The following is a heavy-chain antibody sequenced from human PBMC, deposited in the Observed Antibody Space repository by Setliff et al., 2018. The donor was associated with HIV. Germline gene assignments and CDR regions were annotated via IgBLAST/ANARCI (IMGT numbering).Heavy chain of an antibody. CDR2: IYYSGST. V-gene: IGHV4-30-4*08. D-gene: IGHD3-22*01. CDR1: GGSISRGSYY. Sequence: SETLSLTCTVSGGSISRGSYYWSWIRQPPGKGLEWTGYIYYSGSTYYNPSLKSQVTISVDTSKNQFSLKLSSVTAADTAVYYCARTYYYDSSGYYPRFGYFDYWGQGTLVTVSS. J-gene: IGHJ4*02. CDR3: ARTYYYDSSGYYPRFGYFDY.